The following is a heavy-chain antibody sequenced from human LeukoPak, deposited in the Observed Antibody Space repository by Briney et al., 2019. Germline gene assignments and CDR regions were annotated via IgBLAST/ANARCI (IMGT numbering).Heavy chain of an antibody. V-gene: IGHV3-49*04. D-gene: IGHD3-10*01. CDR3: TGSFGELSFFAH. CDR2: IRSKVYGGTT. Sequence: GGSLRLSWTAAGFTFGEYAMSWVRQAPGKGLEWVGFIRSKVYGGTTEYAASVKGRFTIPRDDSKSIAYLQVNSLKTEDTAVYYCTGSFGELSFFAHWGQGTLVTVSS. CDR1: GFTFGEYA. J-gene: IGHJ4*02.